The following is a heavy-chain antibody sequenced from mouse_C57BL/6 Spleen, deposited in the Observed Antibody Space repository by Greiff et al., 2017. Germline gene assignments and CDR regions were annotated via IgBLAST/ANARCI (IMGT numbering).Heavy chain of an antibody. V-gene: IGHV5-4*03. CDR2: ICDGGSYN. CDR1: GFTFSSSA. J-gene: IGHJ1*03. D-gene: IGHD1-1*01. Sequence: EVKLVESGGGLVKPGGSLKLSCAASGFTFSSSAMSWVRQTPEKGLEWVATICDGGSYNYYQDNVKGRFTISGDNAENNLYLQMSHLKSEDTAVYYCARGDDCGSRTGYFDVWGTGTTVTVSS. CDR3: ARGDDCGSRTGYFDV.